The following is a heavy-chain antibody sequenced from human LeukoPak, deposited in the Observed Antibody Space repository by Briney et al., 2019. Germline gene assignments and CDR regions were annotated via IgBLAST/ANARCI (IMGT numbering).Heavy chain of an antibody. J-gene: IGHJ5*01. CDR2: ISTSSSSI. CDR1: GFTFSSHS. Sequence: GGSLRLSCAASGFTFSSHSMNWVRQAPGKGLEWVSYISTSSSSIYYADSVKGRFTISRNNAKNSLYLQMNSLGDEDTAVYYCARDSSWGYSSGWFDYWGQGTLVTVSS. CDR3: ARDSSWGYSSGWFDY. V-gene: IGHV3-48*02. D-gene: IGHD6-19*01.